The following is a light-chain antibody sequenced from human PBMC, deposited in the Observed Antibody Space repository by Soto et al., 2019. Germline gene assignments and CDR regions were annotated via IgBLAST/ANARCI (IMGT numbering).Light chain of an antibody. CDR3: SSYAGSNNPPVV. Sequence: QSALTQPPSASGSPGQSVTISCTGTSSDVGGYNYVSWYQQHPGKAPKLMIYEVSKRPSGVPDRFSGSKSGNTASLTVSGRQAEDEADYYCSSYAGSNNPPVVFGGGTKLTVL. J-gene: IGLJ2*01. CDR1: SSDVGGYNY. CDR2: EVS. V-gene: IGLV2-8*01.